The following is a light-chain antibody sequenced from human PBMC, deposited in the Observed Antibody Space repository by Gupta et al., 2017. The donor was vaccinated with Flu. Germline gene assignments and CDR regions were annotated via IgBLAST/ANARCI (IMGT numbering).Light chain of an antibody. CDR3: SSYAGSNNWV. J-gene: IGLJ3*02. Sequence: QSALTQPPSASGSPGQSVTISCPGTSSDVGGYNYVSWYQHPPAKARQLIFYEVSKRPSGVPDRFSGSKSGDTASLTVSGLQAEDEADYYYSSYAGSNNWVFGGGTKLTVL. CDR1: SSDVGGYNY. V-gene: IGLV2-8*01. CDR2: EVS.